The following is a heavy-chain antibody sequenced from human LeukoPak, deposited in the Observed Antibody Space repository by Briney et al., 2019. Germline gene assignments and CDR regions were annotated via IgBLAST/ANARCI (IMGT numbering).Heavy chain of an antibody. Sequence: GGSLRLSCAASGFTFSTSYMSWVRQAPGQGLEWVSVIYSGGSTYYADSARGRFTISTYNSNNTTDLQMDSMRAEDTAAYYCSAFRDGYNFFDYWGQGALVTVSS. CDR2: IYSGGST. V-gene: IGHV3-53*01. D-gene: IGHD5-24*01. J-gene: IGHJ4*02. CDR1: GFTFSTSY. CDR3: SAFRDGYNFFDY.